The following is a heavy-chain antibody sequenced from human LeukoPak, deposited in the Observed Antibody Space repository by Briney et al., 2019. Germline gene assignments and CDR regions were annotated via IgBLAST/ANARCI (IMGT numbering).Heavy chain of an antibody. CDR3: AKDRPYYDSSGYSPLCDAFDI. Sequence: PGGSLRLSCAASGFIFEHVGMSWVRQVPGKGLEWVAGINWDGVSKGYADSVKGRFTISRDNSKNTLYLQMNSLRAEDTAVYYCAKDRPYYDSSGYSPLCDAFDIWGQGTMVTVSS. J-gene: IGHJ3*02. V-gene: IGHV3-20*04. CDR1: GFIFEHVG. D-gene: IGHD3-22*01. CDR2: INWDGVSK.